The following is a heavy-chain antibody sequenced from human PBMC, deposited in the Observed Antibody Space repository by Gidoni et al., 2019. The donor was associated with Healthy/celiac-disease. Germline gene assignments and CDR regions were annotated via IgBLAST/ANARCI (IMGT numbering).Heavy chain of an antibody. CDR1: GGTFSSYA. CDR3: ARALEYCSSTSCFDFDY. D-gene: IGHD2-2*01. Sequence: QVQLVQSGAEVKKPGSSVKVSCKASGGTFSSYAISWVRQAPGQGLEWMGGIIPIFGTANYEQKFQGRVTITADESTSTAYMELSSLRSEDTAVYYCARALEYCSSTSCFDFDYWGQGTLVTVSS. J-gene: IGHJ4*02. V-gene: IGHV1-69*01. CDR2: IIPIFGTA.